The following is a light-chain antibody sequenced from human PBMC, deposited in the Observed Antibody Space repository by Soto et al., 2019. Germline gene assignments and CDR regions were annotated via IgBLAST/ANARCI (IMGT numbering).Light chain of an antibody. Sequence: EIVLTQSPGILSLSPGERATLSCRASQSVSNDFLAWYQQKPGQAPRLLIYGASTRATDVPDRFSGSGSGADFTLTISGLQSDDFAVYYCQQYYNWPPYTFGQGTKLQIK. V-gene: IGKV3D-15*01. CDR2: GAS. CDR1: QSVSNDF. CDR3: QQYYNWPPYT. J-gene: IGKJ2*01.